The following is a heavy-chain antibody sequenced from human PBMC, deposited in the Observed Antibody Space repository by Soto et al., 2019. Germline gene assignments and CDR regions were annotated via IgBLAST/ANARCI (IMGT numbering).Heavy chain of an antibody. D-gene: IGHD6-6*01. J-gene: IGHJ5*02. CDR2: INPNSGGT. V-gene: IGHV1-2*04. CDR3: ARDWRSIAARSPQNWFDP. CDR1: GYTFTGYY. Sequence: ASVKVSCKASGYTFTGYYMHWVRQAPGQGLEWMGWINPNSGGTNYAQKFQGWVTMTRDTSISTAYMELSRLRSDDTAVYYCARDWRSIAARSPQNWFDPWGQGTLVTVSS.